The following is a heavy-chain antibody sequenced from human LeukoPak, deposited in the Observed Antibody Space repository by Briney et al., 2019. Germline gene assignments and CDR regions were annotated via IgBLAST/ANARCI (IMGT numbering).Heavy chain of an antibody. D-gene: IGHD3-22*01. V-gene: IGHV4-34*01. CDR1: GGSFSGYY. CDR3: ASPRITMIRGYYY. CDR2: INHSGST. J-gene: IGHJ4*02. Sequence: SSETLSLTCAVYGGSFSGYYWSWIRQPPGKGLEWIGEINHSGSTNYNPSLKSRVTISVDTSKNQFSLKLSSVTAADTAVYYCASPRITMIRGYYYWGQGTLVTVSS.